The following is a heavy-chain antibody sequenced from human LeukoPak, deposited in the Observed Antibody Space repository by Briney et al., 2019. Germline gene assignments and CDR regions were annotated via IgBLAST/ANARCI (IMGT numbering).Heavy chain of an antibody. D-gene: IGHD3-16*01. V-gene: IGHV4-34*01. Sequence: PSESLSLTCAVYDGSFSVYDWSWIRQPPGKGLEWIVEINHSGSTNYNPSLKSRVTISVDTSKNQFSLKLSSVTAADTAVYYCARGYTYYYYYGMDVWGQGTTVTVSS. CDR3: ARGYTYYYYYGMDV. J-gene: IGHJ6*02. CDR2: INHSGST. CDR1: DGSFSVYD.